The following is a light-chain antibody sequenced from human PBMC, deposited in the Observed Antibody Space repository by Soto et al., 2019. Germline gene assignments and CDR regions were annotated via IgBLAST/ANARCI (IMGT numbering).Light chain of an antibody. Sequence: QSVLTQPPSASGSPGQALTISCTGTNSDIGSYNYVSWYQQHPGKAPKLMIYDVSERPSGVPDRFSGSKSGNTASLTVSGLQAEDVADYYCSSYAGSNVYVFGSGTNVTVL. CDR2: DVS. CDR3: SSYAGSNVYV. CDR1: NSDIGSYNY. V-gene: IGLV2-8*01. J-gene: IGLJ1*01.